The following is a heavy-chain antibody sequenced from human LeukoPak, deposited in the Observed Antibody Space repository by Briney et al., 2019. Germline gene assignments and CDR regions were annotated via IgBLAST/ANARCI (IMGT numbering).Heavy chain of an antibody. Sequence: PGGSLRLSCAASGFTFSSYSINWVRQAPGKGLEWVSSISSSSTYIYYADSVKGRFTISRDNAKNSLSLQMNSLRAEDTAVYYCAKENPWFGECAFDYWGQGTLVTVSS. CDR2: ISSSSTYI. CDR1: GFTFSSYS. D-gene: IGHD3-10*01. J-gene: IGHJ4*02. V-gene: IGHV3-21*01. CDR3: AKENPWFGECAFDY.